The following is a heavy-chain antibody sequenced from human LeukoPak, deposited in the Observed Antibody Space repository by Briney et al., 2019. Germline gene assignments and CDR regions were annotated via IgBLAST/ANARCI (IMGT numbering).Heavy chain of an antibody. CDR2: NYHSGRT. Sequence: SGTLSLTCAVSGDSISSSNWWSGVRQPPGKGLEGCGENYHSGRTNYNSSLKSRVIISVDRSKNPFSLKLSPVTAADPAVYYCVREAYIPGPFDPWGQGTLVTVSS. CDR1: GDSISSSNW. D-gene: IGHD3-16*01. V-gene: IGHV4-4*02. CDR3: VREAYIPGPFDP. J-gene: IGHJ5*02.